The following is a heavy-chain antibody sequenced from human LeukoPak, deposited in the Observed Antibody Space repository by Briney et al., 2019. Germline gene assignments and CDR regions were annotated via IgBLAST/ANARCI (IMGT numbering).Heavy chain of an antibody. CDR1: GGTFSTYA. V-gene: IGHV1-8*02. CDR3: ARGLYWFDP. CDR2: MNPNSGNT. Sequence: ASVKVSCKASGGTFSTYAISWVRQAPGQGLEWMGWMNPNSGNTGYAQKFQGRVTMTRNTSISTAYMELSSLRSEDTAVYYCARGLYWFDPWGQGTLVTISS. J-gene: IGHJ5*02.